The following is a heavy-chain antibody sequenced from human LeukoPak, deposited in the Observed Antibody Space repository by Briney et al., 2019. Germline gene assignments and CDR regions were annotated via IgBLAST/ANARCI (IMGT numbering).Heavy chain of an antibody. D-gene: IGHD3-22*01. CDR3: AGDYDSRGYSPAA. CDR2: IWYDGSNK. J-gene: IGHJ4*02. Sequence: PGGSLRLSCAASGFTFSNYGMHWVRQAPGKGLEWVAVIWYDGSNKYYADSVKGRFTISRDNSKNTLYLQMNSLRAEDTAVYYCAGDYDSRGYSPAARGQGTLVTVSS. V-gene: IGHV3-33*01. CDR1: GFTFSNYG.